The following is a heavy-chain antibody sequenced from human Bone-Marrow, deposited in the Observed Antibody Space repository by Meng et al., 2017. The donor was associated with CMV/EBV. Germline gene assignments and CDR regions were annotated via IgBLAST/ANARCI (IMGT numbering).Heavy chain of an antibody. CDR2: IRSKANSYAT. Sequence: GESLKISCAASGFTSSGSAMHWVRLASGKGLEWVGRIRSKANSYATAYAASVKGRFTISRYDSKNTADLQMNSLKTEDTAVYYCARESGSIAACRYYYYGMDFWGQGTTVTVSS. J-gene: IGHJ6*02. V-gene: IGHV3-73*01. CDR3: ARESGSIAACRYYYYGMDF. D-gene: IGHD6-25*01. CDR1: GFTSSGSA.